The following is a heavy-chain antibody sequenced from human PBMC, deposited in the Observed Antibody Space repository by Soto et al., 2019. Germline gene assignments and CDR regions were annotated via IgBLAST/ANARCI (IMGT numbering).Heavy chain of an antibody. Sequence: ASVKVSCKASGYTFTSYGIGWVRQASGQGLEWMGWISAYNGNTNYAQKLQGRVTMTTDTSTSTAYMELRSLRSDDTAVYYCARVPFYCSSTSCLDNWFDPWGQGTLVTVSS. CDR3: ARVPFYCSSTSCLDNWFDP. V-gene: IGHV1-18*01. CDR2: ISAYNGNT. D-gene: IGHD2-2*01. J-gene: IGHJ5*02. CDR1: GYTFTSYG.